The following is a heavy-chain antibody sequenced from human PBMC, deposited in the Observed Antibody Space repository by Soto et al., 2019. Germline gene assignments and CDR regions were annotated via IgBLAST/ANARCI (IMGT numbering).Heavy chain of an antibody. V-gene: IGHV3-30-3*01. CDR2: ISYDGSNK. CDR1: GFTFSSYA. J-gene: IGHJ6*02. CDR3: ARGDARSTKALNYYGMDV. Sequence: GGSLRLSCAASGFTFSSYAMHWVRQAPGKGLEWVAVISYDGSNKYYADSVKGRFTISRDNSKNTLYLQMNSLRAEDTAVYYCARGDARSTKALNYYGMDVWGQGTTVTVSS. D-gene: IGHD2-2*01.